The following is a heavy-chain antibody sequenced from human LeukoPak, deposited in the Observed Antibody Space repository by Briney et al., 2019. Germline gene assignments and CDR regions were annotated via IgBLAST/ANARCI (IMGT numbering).Heavy chain of an antibody. CDR1: GYSFTSYW. CDR2: IYPGDSDT. Sequence: GESLKISCKGSGYSFTSYWIGWVRQMPGKGLEWMGIIYPGDSDTRYSPSFQGQVTISADKSISTAYLQWSSLKASDTAMYYCARRRDTAMAHWYFDLWGRGTLVTVSS. D-gene: IGHD5-18*01. V-gene: IGHV5-51*01. CDR3: ARRRDTAMAHWYFDL. J-gene: IGHJ2*01.